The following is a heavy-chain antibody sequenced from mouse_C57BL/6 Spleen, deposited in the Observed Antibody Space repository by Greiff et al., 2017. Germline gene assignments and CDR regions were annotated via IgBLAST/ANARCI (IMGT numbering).Heavy chain of an antibody. J-gene: IGHJ4*01. CDR3: ASPIPYDSSSDYYAMDY. CDR2: INPNYGTT. D-gene: IGHD1-1*01. CDR1: GYSFTDYN. Sequence: VQLQQSGPELVKPGASVKISCKASGYSFTDYNKNWVKQSNGKSLEWIGVINPNYGTTSYNQKFKGKATLTVDQSTSTAYTQLNSLTSEDSAVYYGASPIPYDSSSDYYAMDYWGQGTSVTVSS. V-gene: IGHV1-39*01.